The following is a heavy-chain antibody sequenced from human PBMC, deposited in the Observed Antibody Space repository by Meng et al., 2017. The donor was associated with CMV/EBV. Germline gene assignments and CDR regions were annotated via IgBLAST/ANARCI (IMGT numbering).Heavy chain of an antibody. CDR2: ISSSSSYI. CDR1: GFTFSNYG. J-gene: IGHJ6*02. D-gene: IGHD2-2*01. V-gene: IGHV3-21*01. CDR3: ARALDLDSGYCSSTSCYYYYYGMDV. Sequence: GESLKISCAASGFTFSNYGMHWVRQAPGKGLEWVSSISSSSSYIYYADSVKGRFTISRDNAKNSLYLQMNSLRAEDTAVYYCARALDLDSGYCSSTSCYYYYYGMDVWGQGTTVTVSS.